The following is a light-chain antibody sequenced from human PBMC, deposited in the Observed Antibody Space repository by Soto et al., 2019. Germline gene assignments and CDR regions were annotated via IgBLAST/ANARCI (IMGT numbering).Light chain of an antibody. V-gene: IGKV3-15*01. Sequence: EIVMTQSPATLSVFPGERATLSCRASQSVSTNLAWYQQKPGQAPRLLIYGASTRAAGVSARFSGSGSETEFTLTISSLQSEDFAVYYCQQYRRSVWTFGQGTRV. CDR2: GAS. J-gene: IGKJ1*01. CDR1: QSVSTN. CDR3: QQYRRSVWT.